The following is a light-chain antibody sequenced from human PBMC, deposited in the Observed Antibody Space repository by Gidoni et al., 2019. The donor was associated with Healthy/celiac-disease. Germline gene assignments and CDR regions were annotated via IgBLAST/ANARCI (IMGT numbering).Light chain of an antibody. J-gene: IGKJ1*01. V-gene: IGKV3-11*01. CDR1: QSVSSY. CDR2: DAS. CDR3: QHGT. Sequence: EIVWTQSPATLSLPPGERATLPCRPSQSVSSYLAWYQQNPGQAPRLLIYDASNRATGIPVFTLTISNLEAEDFAVYCCQHGTFGQGTKVEIK.